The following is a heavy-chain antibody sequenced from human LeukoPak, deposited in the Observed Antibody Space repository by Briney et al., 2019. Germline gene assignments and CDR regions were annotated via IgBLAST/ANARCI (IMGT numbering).Heavy chain of an antibody. D-gene: IGHD3-22*01. V-gene: IGHV1-2*02. CDR2: INPNSGGT. CDR3: ARGAPAHYYDSSGYYGY. Sequence: VASVKVSCKASGYTFTGYYMHWVRQAPGQGLEWMGWINPNSGGTNYAQKLQGRVTMTTDTSTSTAYMELRSLRSDDTAVYYCARGAPAHYYDSSGYYGYWGQGTLVTVSS. CDR1: GYTFTGYY. J-gene: IGHJ4*02.